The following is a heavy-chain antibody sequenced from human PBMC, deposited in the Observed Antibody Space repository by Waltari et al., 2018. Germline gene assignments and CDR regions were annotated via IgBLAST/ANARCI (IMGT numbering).Heavy chain of an antibody. J-gene: IGHJ6*03. CDR3: ARLPSSSGFWSYYYMDV. Sequence: QVQLQESGPGLVKPSETLSLTCTVSGGSISSYYWSWIRQPPGKGLEWIGYIYYSGSTNYTPSLKSRVTISVDTSKNQFSLKLSSVTAADTAVYYCARLPSSSGFWSYYYMDVWGKGTTVTVSS. D-gene: IGHD6-6*01. CDR1: GGSISSYY. CDR2: IYYSGST. V-gene: IGHV4-59*01.